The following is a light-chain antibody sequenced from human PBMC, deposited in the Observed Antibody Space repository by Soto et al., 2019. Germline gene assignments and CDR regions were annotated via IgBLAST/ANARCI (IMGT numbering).Light chain of an antibody. J-gene: IGKJ1*01. Sequence: GLKLLVGAVSLYHGERATLSCRASQTVSSYLAWYQQRPGQAPRLLIYDASNRATGIPARFSASGSGTDFTLTICSLEPEDFAVYSGQQRSHLPTFGQGTNVDI. CDR3: QQRSHLPT. CDR1: QTVSSY. CDR2: DAS. V-gene: IGKV3-11*01.